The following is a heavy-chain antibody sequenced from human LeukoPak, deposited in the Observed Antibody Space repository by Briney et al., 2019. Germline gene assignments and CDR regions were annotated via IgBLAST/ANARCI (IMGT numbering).Heavy chain of an antibody. CDR2: ISSSGSTI. CDR1: GFTFSSYE. J-gene: IGHJ4*02. CDR3: ARGTSVYDILTGLDY. V-gene: IGHV3-48*03. Sequence: GGSLRLSCAASGFTFSSYEMNWVRQAPGKGLEWVSYISSSGSTIYYADSVEGRFTISRDNAKNSLYLQMNSLRAEDTAVYYCARGTSVYDILTGLDYWGQGTLVTVSS. D-gene: IGHD3-9*01.